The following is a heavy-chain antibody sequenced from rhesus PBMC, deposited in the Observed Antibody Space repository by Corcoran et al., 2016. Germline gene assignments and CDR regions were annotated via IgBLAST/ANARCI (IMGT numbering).Heavy chain of an antibody. CDR1: SFTFSRFA. Sequence: EMQLVQTGGGLVQPGGSLRLSCAASSFTFSRFAMNWVRQAPGKGLEWVSGISYTGDSSFYADSVKGRCTISRDNSRDTLSLQLDSLRPEDAAVYYCTKGGFGWNRDRLDLWGAGVVVSVSS. D-gene: IGHD1-20*01. J-gene: IGHJ5-1*01. V-gene: IGHV3S5*01. CDR2: ISYTGDSS. CDR3: TKGGFGWNRDRLDL.